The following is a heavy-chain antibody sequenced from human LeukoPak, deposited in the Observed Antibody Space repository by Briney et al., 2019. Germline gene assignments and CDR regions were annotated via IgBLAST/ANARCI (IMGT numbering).Heavy chain of an antibody. CDR3: AKGPNYFDS. Sequence: PGGSLRLSCAASGFSFSNYWMHWVRHAPGKGLVWVTRMNSEESATYYADSVQGRFTISRDNAKNTLYLQMNSLRAEDTAMYFCAKGPNYFDSWGQGTLVTVSS. J-gene: IGHJ4*02. CDR1: GFSFSNYW. CDR2: MNSEESAT. V-gene: IGHV3-74*01.